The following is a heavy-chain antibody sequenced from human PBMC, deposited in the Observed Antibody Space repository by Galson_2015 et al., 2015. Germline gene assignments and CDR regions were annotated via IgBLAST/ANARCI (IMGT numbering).Heavy chain of an antibody. CDR2: IYPGDSDS. CDR3: ARREYCSGGSCYGPDY. D-gene: IGHD2-15*01. V-gene: IGHV5-51*01. Sequence: QSGAEVKKPGESLQISCAGSGYIFTSYWIGWVRQMPGKGLEWMGIIYPGDSDSRYSPSFRGQVTISVDKSISTAYLQWSSLKASDTAMYYCARREYCSGGSCYGPDYSGPGTLVTVSS. J-gene: IGHJ4*02. CDR1: GYIFTSYW.